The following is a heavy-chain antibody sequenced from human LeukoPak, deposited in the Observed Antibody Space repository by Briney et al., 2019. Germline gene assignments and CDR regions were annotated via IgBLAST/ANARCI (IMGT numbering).Heavy chain of an antibody. J-gene: IGHJ5*02. V-gene: IGHV3-23*01. CDR1: GFTFSSYA. Sequence: GRSLRLSCAASGFTFSSYAMSWVRQAPGKGLEWVSAISGSGGSTYYADSVKGRFTISRDNSKNTLYLQMNSLRAEDTAVYYCAKGVDIVATIFSGNWFDPWGQGTLVTVSS. CDR2: ISGSGGST. D-gene: IGHD5-12*01. CDR3: AKGVDIVATIFSGNWFDP.